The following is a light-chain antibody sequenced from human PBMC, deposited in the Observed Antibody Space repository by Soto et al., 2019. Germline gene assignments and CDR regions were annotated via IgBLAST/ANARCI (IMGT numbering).Light chain of an antibody. Sequence: ETVMTQSPATLSVSPGEGATLSCRASPSVSSKLAWYQKKPGQAPRLLIYDASTSATGIPARFSGSGSETAFTLTISRLQSEDFAVYYCQQYSNWPPWTFGQGTKVEIK. CDR1: PSVSSK. J-gene: IGKJ1*01. CDR2: DAS. V-gene: IGKV3-15*01. CDR3: QQYSNWPPWT.